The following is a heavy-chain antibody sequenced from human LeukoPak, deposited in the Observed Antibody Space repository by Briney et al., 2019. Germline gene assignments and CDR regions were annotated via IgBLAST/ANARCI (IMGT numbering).Heavy chain of an antibody. Sequence: GGSLRLSCAASGFTFSSYAMHWVRQAPGKGLEWVAVIPYDGSNKYYADSVKGRFTISRDNSKNTLYLQMNSLRADDTAVYYCTRERLERHDAFDMWGQGTVVTVSS. CDR1: GFTFSSYA. V-gene: IGHV3-30*04. J-gene: IGHJ3*02. CDR3: TRERLERHDAFDM. CDR2: IPYDGSNK. D-gene: IGHD1-1*01.